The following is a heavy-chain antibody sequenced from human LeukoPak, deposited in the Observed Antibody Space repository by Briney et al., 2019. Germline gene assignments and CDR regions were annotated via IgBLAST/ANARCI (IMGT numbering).Heavy chain of an antibody. CDR3: ARETNDFWSGYYSPLDY. Sequence: GASVKVSCKASGYTFTGYYMHWVRQAPGQGLEWMGWINPNSGGTNYAQKFQDRVTMTRDTSISTAYMELSRLRSDDTAVYYCARETNDFWSGYYSPLDYWGQGTLVTVSS. J-gene: IGHJ4*02. V-gene: IGHV1-2*02. D-gene: IGHD3-3*01. CDR1: GYTFTGYY. CDR2: INPNSGGT.